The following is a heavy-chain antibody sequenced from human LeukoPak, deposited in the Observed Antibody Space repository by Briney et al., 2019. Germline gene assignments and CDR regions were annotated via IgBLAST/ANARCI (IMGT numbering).Heavy chain of an antibody. CDR2: IRGSGRGT. CDR1: GFTFSNYA. V-gene: IGHV3-23*01. CDR3: SRDPNGDYVGAFDFQR. D-gene: IGHD4-17*01. J-gene: IGHJ1*01. Sequence: PGGSLRLSCAVSGFTFSNYAMTWGRLAPGTGLEWVSSIRGSGRGTDYAGSVRGRFTISRDNSKNTLYLQMNSLRAEDTAVYYCSRDPNGDYVGAFDFQRWGQGTLVTVSS.